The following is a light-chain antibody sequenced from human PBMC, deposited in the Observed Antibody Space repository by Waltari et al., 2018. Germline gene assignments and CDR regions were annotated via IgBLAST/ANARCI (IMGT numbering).Light chain of an antibody. J-gene: IGLJ2*01. CDR3: QSYDSSLSALV. CDR2: GNT. CDR1: RSNLGSTYD. V-gene: IGLV1-40*01. Sequence: SVLTQPPSVSGAPGQRVTLSCTGSRSNLGSTYDSPRYQQVPGTAPKLLIYGNTYRPSGVPDRFSGSKSGTSASLAITGLQAEDEADYYCQSYDSSLSALVFGGGTKLTVL.